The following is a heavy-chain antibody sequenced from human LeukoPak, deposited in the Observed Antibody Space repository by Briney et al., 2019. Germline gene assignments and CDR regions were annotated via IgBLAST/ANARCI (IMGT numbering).Heavy chain of an antibody. D-gene: IGHD2-21*01. CDR1: GFIFNNYG. CDR3: AKGGDDIPGLVDY. J-gene: IGHJ4*02. CDR2: IRFDATNR. Sequence: GGSLRLSCAASGFIFNNYGIHWVRQAPGKGLEWVSFIRFDATNRYYVDSVKGRFTISRNNSKNTVYLQMNSLRAEDTAVYYCAKGGDDIPGLVDYWGQGTLVTVSS. V-gene: IGHV3-30*02.